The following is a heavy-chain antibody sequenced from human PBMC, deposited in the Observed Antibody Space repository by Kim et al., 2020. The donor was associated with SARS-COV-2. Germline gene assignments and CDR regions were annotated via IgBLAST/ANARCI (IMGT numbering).Heavy chain of an antibody. J-gene: IGHJ4*01. D-gene: IGHD3-3*01. CDR2: ISSSGSTI. CDR3: ASGTSITIFGVDQVGEYYFVS. Sequence: GGSLRLSCAASGFTFSDYYMSWIRQAPGKGLEWVSYISSSGSTIYYADSVKGRFTISRDNAKNSLYLQMNSLRAEDTAVYYCASGTSITIFGVDQVGEYYFVSWGHGTLVTVSS. V-gene: IGHV3-11*01. CDR1: GFTFSDYY.